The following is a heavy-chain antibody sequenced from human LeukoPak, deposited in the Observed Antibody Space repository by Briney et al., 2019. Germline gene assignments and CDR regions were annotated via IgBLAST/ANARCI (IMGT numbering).Heavy chain of an antibody. CDR1: GGTFSSYA. Sequence: GASVKVSCKASGGTFSSYAISWVRQAPGQGLEWMGRIIPILGIANYAQKFQGRVTITADKSTSTAYMELSSLRSEDTAVYYCARAGPERYGMDVWGQGTTVTVSS. J-gene: IGHJ6*02. CDR3: ARAGPERYGMDV. CDR2: IIPILGIA. V-gene: IGHV1-69*04.